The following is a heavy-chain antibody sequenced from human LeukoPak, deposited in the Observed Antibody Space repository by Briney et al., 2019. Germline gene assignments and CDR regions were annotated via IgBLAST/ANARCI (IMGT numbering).Heavy chain of an antibody. CDR1: GFTFSSYA. Sequence: GGSLRLSCAASGFTFSSYAIGWVRQAPGKGLEWVSAISGSGGSTYYADSVKGRFTIPRDNSKNTLYLQMNSLRAEDTAVYQCAKGRYYHDNSDAFEIWGQGTMVTVSS. J-gene: IGHJ3*02. V-gene: IGHV3-23*01. CDR3: AKGRYYHDNSDAFEI. D-gene: IGHD3-22*01. CDR2: ISGSGGST.